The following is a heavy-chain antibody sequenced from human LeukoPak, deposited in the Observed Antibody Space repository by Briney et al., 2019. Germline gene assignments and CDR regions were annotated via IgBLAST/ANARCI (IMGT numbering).Heavy chain of an antibody. CDR3: ARLPRQGSMIVGFPEGDFDY. D-gene: IGHD3-22*01. Sequence: SETLSLTCTVSGFSISSAYYWGWIRQPPGEGLEWIGSIYHSGSTYYNPSLKSRVIISVDTSKNQFSLKLSSVTAADTAVYYCARLPRQGSMIVGFPEGDFDYWGQGTLVTVSS. J-gene: IGHJ4*02. V-gene: IGHV4-38-2*02. CDR1: GFSISSAYY. CDR2: IYHSGST.